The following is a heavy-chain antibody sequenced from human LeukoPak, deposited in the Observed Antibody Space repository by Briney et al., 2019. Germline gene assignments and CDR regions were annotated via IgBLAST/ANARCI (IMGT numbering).Heavy chain of an antibody. V-gene: IGHV4-39*07. Sequence: SETLSLTCTVSGGSLSSNSYYWAWIRQPPGKGLEWIGTMFYIGNTYYDPSLKSRVTISVDTSKNQFSLQLRSVTAADTAVYYCARGSTDLDYWGQGTLVTVSS. D-gene: IGHD1-1*01. CDR1: GGSLSSNSYY. J-gene: IGHJ4*02. CDR3: ARGSTDLDY. CDR2: MFYIGNT.